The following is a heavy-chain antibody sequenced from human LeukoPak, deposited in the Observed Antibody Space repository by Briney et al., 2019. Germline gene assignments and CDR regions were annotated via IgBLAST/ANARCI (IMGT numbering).Heavy chain of an antibody. V-gene: IGHV3-33*01. CDR2: IWYDGSNK. Sequence: GRSLRLSCAASGFTFSSYGMHWVRQAPGKGLEWVVVIWYDGSNKYYADSVKGRFTISRDNSKNTLYLQMNSLRAEDTAVYYCARVYSSSSVGYGYYYYGMDVWGQGTTVTVSS. CDR3: ARVYSSSSVGYGYYYYGMDV. CDR1: GFTFSSYG. D-gene: IGHD6-6*01. J-gene: IGHJ6*02.